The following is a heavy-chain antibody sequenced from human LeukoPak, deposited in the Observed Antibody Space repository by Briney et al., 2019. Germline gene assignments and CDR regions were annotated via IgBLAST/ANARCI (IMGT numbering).Heavy chain of an antibody. CDR3: ARTEYSSSGRTYYYYYMDV. V-gene: IGHV1-2*02. Sequence: ASVRVSCKASGYTFTGYYMHWVRQAPGQGLGWMGWINPNNGGTDYAQKFQGRVTMTRDTSINTAYMELSRLRSDDTAVYYCARTEYSSSGRTYYYYYMDVWGKGTTVTVSS. D-gene: IGHD6-6*01. J-gene: IGHJ6*03. CDR2: INPNNGGT. CDR1: GYTFTGYY.